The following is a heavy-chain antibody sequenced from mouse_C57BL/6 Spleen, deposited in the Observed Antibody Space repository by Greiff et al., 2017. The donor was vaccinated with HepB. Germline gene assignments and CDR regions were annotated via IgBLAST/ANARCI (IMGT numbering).Heavy chain of an antibody. CDR2: IDPSDSET. J-gene: IGHJ4*01. CDR3: ARDSSGYLYYAMDY. Sequence: VQLQQPGAELVRPGSSVKLSCKASGYTFTSYWMHWVKQRPIQGLEWIGNIDPSDSETHYNQKFKDKATLTVDKSSSTAYMQLSSLTSEDSAVYYCARDSSGYLYYAMDYWGQGTSVTVSS. CDR1: GYTFTSYW. D-gene: IGHD3-2*02. V-gene: IGHV1-52*01.